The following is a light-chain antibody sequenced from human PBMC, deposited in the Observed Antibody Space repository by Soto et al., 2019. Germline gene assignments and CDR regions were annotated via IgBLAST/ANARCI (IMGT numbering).Light chain of an antibody. J-gene: IGKJ1*01. CDR1: QSVSSS. V-gene: IGKV3-15*01. CDR3: QQYVHWPPGA. Sequence: EIVMTQSPGTLSLSPGERVTLSCRASQSVSSSLAWYQQRPGQAPRLLIYDTSTRAAGIAARFSGSGSGTEFTLTISSLQSEDSAVYYCQQYVHWPPGAFGQGTKVDIK. CDR2: DTS.